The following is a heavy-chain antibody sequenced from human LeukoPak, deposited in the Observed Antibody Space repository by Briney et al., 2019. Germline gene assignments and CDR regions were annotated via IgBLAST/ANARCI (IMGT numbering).Heavy chain of an antibody. V-gene: IGHV4-59*01. CDR3: ARVGIAARQRWFDP. Sequence: PSETLSPTCTVSGGSISSYYWSWIRQPPGKGLEWIGYIYYSGSTNYNPSLKSRVTISVDTSKHQFSLKLSSVTAADTAVYYSARVGIAARQRWFDPWGQGTLVTVSS. J-gene: IGHJ5*02. D-gene: IGHD6-6*01. CDR1: GGSISSYY. CDR2: IYYSGST.